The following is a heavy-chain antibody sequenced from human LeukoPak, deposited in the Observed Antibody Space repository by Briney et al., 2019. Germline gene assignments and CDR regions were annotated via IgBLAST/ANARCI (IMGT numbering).Heavy chain of an antibody. CDR3: AKGAYDYIEIAYFDY. J-gene: IGHJ4*02. CDR2: IIGSSA. D-gene: IGHD5-12*01. V-gene: IGHV3-23*01. Sequence: GGSLRLSCVASGFSFNNYAMNWVRQAPGKGLEWVSLIIGSSAFYADSVKGRFTISRDKSKNTLYLQMNSLRAEDTAVYYCAKGAYDYIEIAYFDYWDQGSLVTVSS. CDR1: GFSFNNYA.